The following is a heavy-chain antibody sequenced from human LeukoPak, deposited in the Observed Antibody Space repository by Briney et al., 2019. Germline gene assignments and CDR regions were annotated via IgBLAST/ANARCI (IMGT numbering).Heavy chain of an antibody. J-gene: IGHJ6*03. CDR2: IYYSGST. Sequence: SETLSLTCTVSGGSISSSSYYWGWIRQPPGKGLEWIGSIYYSGSTYYNPSLKSRVTISVDTSKNQFSLKLSSVTAADTAVYYCARLAAAGGYYYYYYYMDVWGKGTTVTISS. D-gene: IGHD6-13*01. CDR3: ARLAAAGGYYYYYYYMDV. CDR1: GGSISSSSYY. V-gene: IGHV4-39*01.